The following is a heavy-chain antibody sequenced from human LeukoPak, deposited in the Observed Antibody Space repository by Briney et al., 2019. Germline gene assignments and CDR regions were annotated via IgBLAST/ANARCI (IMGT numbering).Heavy chain of an antibody. Sequence: PSETLSLTCAVYGGSFRGYYWSWIRQPPGKGLEWIGEINHSGSTNYNPSLKSRVTISVDTSKNQFSLKLSSVTAADTAVYYCASGGPVRGVIITRCCDPWGQGTLVTVSS. D-gene: IGHD3-10*01. J-gene: IGHJ5*02. CDR2: INHSGST. CDR3: ASGGPVRGVIITRCCDP. V-gene: IGHV4-34*01. CDR1: GGSFRGYY.